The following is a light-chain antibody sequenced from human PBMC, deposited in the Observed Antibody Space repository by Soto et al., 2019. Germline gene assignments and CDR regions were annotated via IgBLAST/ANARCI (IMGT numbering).Light chain of an antibody. J-gene: IGKJ1*01. CDR1: QGISNY. V-gene: IGKV1-27*01. CDR3: QKYNSAGWT. CDR2: AAS. Sequence: DILMTQSPSSLYASVGDRVTITCRASQGISNYLAWYQQKPGKVPKLLIYAASTLQSGVPSRFSGSGSGTDFTLTISSLQPEDVATYYCQKYNSAGWTFGQGTKMEIK.